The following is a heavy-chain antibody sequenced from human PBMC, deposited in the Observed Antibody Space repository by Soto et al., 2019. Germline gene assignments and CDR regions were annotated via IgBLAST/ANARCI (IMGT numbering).Heavy chain of an antibody. D-gene: IGHD6-19*01. CDR2: ISGSGGST. Sequence: GSLRLSCAASGFTFSSYAMSWVRQAPGKGLEWVSAISGSGGSTYYADSVKGRFTISRDNSKNTLYLQMNSLRAEDTAVCYCARDERLAVPFDYWGQGTLVTVSS. V-gene: IGHV3-23*01. J-gene: IGHJ4*02. CDR3: ARDERLAVPFDY. CDR1: GFTFSSYA.